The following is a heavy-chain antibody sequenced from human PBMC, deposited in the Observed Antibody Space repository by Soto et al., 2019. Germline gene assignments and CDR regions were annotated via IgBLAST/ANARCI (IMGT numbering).Heavy chain of an antibody. CDR1: GGAISSGDYY. V-gene: IGHV4-30-4*01. D-gene: IGHD3-22*01. J-gene: IGHJ4*02. Sequence: ASETLSLTCTVSGGAISSGDYYWSWIRQPPGKVLEWIGYIYYSGSTYYNPSLKSRVTISVDTSKNQFSLKLSSVTAADTVVYYCERSSSSGSFDYWGQGTLVTVSS. CDR2: IYYSGST. CDR3: ERSSSSGSFDY.